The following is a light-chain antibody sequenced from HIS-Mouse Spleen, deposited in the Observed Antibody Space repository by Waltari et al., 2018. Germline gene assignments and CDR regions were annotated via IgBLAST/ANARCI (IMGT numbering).Light chain of an antibody. V-gene: IGKV2-28*01. Sequence: DIVMTQSPLSLPVTPGEPASISCRASQSLLHSNGYNYLDWYLQKPGQSPQLLIYLGFNRAFGVPDRFSGSGSGTDFKLKISRVEAEDVGVYYCMQALQTPFTFGPGTKVDIK. CDR3: MQALQTPFT. J-gene: IGKJ3*01. CDR2: LGF. CDR1: QSLLHSNGYNY.